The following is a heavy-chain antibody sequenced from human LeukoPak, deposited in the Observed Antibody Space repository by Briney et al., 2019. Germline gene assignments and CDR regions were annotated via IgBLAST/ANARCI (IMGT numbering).Heavy chain of an antibody. CDR3: ARNYYDSSGYSIDQFYFDS. CDR2: IFYTGNT. Sequence: SETLSLTCTVSGGSITSSNFYWGWVRQPPGKGLEWIGSIFYTGNTYYQPSLRGRLSISLDTSKNLFSLRLNSVTAADTAVYYCARNYYDSSGYSIDQFYFDSWGQGTLVTVSS. V-gene: IGHV4-39*07. CDR1: GGSITSSNFY. D-gene: IGHD3-22*01. J-gene: IGHJ4*02.